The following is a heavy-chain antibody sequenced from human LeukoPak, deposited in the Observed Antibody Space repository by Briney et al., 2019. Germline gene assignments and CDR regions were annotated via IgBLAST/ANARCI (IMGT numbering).Heavy chain of an antibody. V-gene: IGHV4-30-4*08. J-gene: IGHJ5*02. D-gene: IGHD3-10*01. Sequence: SETLSLTCTVSGGSISSGDYYWSWIRQPPGKGLEWIGYIYYSGSTYYNPSLKSRVTISVDTSKNQFSLKLSSVTAADTAVYCCARDDLHSGFDPWGQGTLVTVSS. CDR3: ARDDLHSGFDP. CDR2: IYYSGST. CDR1: GGSISSGDYY.